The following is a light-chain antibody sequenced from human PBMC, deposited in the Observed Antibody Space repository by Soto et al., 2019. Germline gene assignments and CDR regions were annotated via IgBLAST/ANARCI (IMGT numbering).Light chain of an antibody. CDR1: SSDFGGYNY. Sequence: QSALTQPASVSGSPGQSITISCTGTSSDFGGYNYVSWYQQHPGKAPKVMIYDVSNRPSGVSNRFSGSKSGNTDALTISGIQDEDEADYYCSSYTTSSTLVIFGGGTKLTVL. CDR2: DVS. J-gene: IGLJ2*01. V-gene: IGLV2-14*03. CDR3: SSYTTSSTLVI.